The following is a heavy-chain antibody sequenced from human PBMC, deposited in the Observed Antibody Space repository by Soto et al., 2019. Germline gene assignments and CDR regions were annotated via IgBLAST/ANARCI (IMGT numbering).Heavy chain of an antibody. CDR3: ARGQRFSDWFDP. D-gene: IGHD3-3*01. J-gene: IGHJ5*02. CDR2: IYSSGST. Sequence: QGQLQESGPGLVKPSETLSLNCTVTGGTNSGYYWTWIRQSAGGGLELIGRIYSSGSTNYNPSLKSRVTISLATSMLHFSLGLSSVTAADTAVYYCARGQRFSDWFDPWGQGTLVTVSS. CDR1: GGTNSGYY. V-gene: IGHV4-4*07.